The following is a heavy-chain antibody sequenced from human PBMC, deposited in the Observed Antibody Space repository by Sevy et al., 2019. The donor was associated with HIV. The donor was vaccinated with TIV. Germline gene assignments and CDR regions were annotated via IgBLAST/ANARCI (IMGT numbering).Heavy chain of an antibody. V-gene: IGHV4-39*01. Sequence: SETLSLTCTVSGGSISSSSYYWGWIRQPTGKGLEWIGSIYYSGSTYYNPSLKSRVTISVDTSKNQFSLKLSSVTAADTAVYYCARGQWLVHDYWGQGTLVTVSS. D-gene: IGHD6-19*01. CDR1: GGSISSSSYY. CDR2: IYYSGST. CDR3: ARGQWLVHDY. J-gene: IGHJ4*02.